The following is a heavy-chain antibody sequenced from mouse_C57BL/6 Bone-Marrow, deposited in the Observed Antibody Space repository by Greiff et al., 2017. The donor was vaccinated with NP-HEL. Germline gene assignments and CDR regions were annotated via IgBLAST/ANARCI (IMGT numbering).Heavy chain of an antibody. CDR2: ISNLAYSI. J-gene: IGHJ1*03. D-gene: IGHD1-1*01. V-gene: IGHV5-15*01. CDR3: ARSSPYWYFDV. CDR1: GFTFSDYG. Sequence: EVQRVESGGGLVQPGGSLKLSCAASGFTFSDYGMAWVRQAPRKGPEWVAFISNLAYSIYYADTVTGRFTISRENAKNTLYLEMSSLRSEDTAMYYCARSSPYWYFDVWGTGTTVTVSS.